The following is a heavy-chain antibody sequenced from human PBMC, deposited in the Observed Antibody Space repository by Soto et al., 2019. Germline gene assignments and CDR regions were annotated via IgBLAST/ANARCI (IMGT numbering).Heavy chain of an antibody. CDR2: ISAYNGNT. Sequence: ASVKVSCKASGYTFTSYGISWVRQAPGQGLEWMGWISAYNGNTNYAQKLQGRVTMTTDTSTSTAYMELRSLRSDDTAVYYCAGEKAYYGDALIDGFDIGGKGTRVT. V-gene: IGHV1-18*01. J-gene: IGHJ3*02. CDR1: GYTFTSYG. D-gene: IGHD4-17*01. CDR3: AGEKAYYGDALIDGFDI.